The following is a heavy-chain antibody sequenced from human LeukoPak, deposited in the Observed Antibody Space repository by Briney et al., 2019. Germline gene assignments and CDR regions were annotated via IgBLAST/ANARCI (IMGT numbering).Heavy chain of an antibody. D-gene: IGHD7-27*01. CDR2: INPNSGDT. J-gene: IGHJ4*02. CDR1: GYTFTSYG. V-gene: IGHV1-2*06. CDR3: ARDLSSTSNWELDY. Sequence: ASVKVSCKASGYTFTSYGISWVRQAPGQGLEWMGRINPNSGDTNYAQNFQGRVTMTRDTSISTAYMELSRLGSDDTAVYYCARDLSSTSNWELDYWGQGTLVTVSS.